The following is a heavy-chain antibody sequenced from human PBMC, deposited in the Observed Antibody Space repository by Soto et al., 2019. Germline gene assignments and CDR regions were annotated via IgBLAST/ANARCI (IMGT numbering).Heavy chain of an antibody. CDR3: TRSCSSTSCRYYYYYGMDV. CDR1: GFTFGDYA. D-gene: IGHD2-2*01. V-gene: IGHV3-49*04. CDR2: IRSKAYGGTT. Sequence: GGSLRLSCTASGFTFGDYAMSWVRQAPGKGLEWVGFIRSKAYGGTTEYAASVKGRFTISRDDSKSIAYLQMNSLKTEDTAVYYCTRSCSSTSCRYYYYYGMDVWGQGTTVTVSS. J-gene: IGHJ6*02.